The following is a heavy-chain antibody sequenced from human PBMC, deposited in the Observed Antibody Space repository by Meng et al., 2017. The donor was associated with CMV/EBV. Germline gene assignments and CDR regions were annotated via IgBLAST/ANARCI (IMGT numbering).Heavy chain of an antibody. Sequence: GGSLRLSCAASGFTFSSYSMNWVRQAPGKGLEWVSSISSSSSYTYYADSVKGRFTISRDNAKNSLYLQMNSLRAEDTAVYYCARDRWQSQVVPSRVHWFDPWGQGTLVTVSS. D-gene: IGHD2-2*01. CDR3: ARDRWQSQVVPSRVHWFDP. CDR2: ISSSSSYT. J-gene: IGHJ5*02. CDR1: GFTFSSYS. V-gene: IGHV3-21*01.